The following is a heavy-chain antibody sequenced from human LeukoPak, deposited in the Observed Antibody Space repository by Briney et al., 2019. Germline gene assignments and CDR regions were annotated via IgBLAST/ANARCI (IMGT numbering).Heavy chain of an antibody. J-gene: IGHJ4*02. D-gene: IGHD1-26*01. Sequence: PGGSLRLFCAASGFTFSNAWMSWVRQAPGKGLEWDGRIESKTDGGTTDYAAPVKGRFTISRDDSKNTLYLQMNSLKTEDTAVYYCTTSIVGATPYYFDYWGQGTLVTVSS. CDR1: GFTFSNAW. V-gene: IGHV3-15*04. CDR3: TTSIVGATPYYFDY. CDR2: IESKTDGGTT.